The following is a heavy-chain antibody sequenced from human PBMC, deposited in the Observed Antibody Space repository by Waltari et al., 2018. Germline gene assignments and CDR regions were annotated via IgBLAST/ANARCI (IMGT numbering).Heavy chain of an antibody. CDR2: VRYDGNNQ. V-gene: IGHV3-30*02. CDR1: GSSFGTFG. J-gene: IGHJ5*02. D-gene: IGHD1-1*01. CDR3: AKGLGTVTDL. Sequence: QVSLVESGGGVVRPGGSLGLASTASGSSFGTFGIHWIRQAPGKGLEWVAYVRYDGNNQEYADSVKGRFTISRDNSKNTLYLQMNSLTLEDTALYFCAKGLGTVTDLWGQGTVVTVSS.